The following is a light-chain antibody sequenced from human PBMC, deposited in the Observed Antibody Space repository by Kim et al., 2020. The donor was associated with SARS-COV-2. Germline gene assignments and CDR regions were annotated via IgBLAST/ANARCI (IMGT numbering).Light chain of an antibody. V-gene: IGKV3-11*01. CDR1: QSVSSS. CDR2: DTS. J-gene: IGKJ1*01. CDR3: QQRSSSWT. Sequence: SLPPGETAARSGRASQSVSSSIAWYQQKPGQAPRLLIYDTSKRASGIPARFSGSGSGTDFTLIISRLEPEDFAVYYCQQRSSSWTFGQGTKVDIK.